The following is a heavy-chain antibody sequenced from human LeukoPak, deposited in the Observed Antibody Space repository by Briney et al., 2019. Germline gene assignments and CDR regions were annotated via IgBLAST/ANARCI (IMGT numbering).Heavy chain of an antibody. D-gene: IGHD3-22*01. J-gene: IGHJ4*02. CDR2: MNPNSGNT. V-gene: IGHV1-8*01. CDR3: AGGYYDNRGYYFDF. Sequence: GASVKVSCKASGYTFTNSDINWVRQATGQGLEWMGWMNPNSGNTGYAHKFQGRVTMTKNTSISTAYMELSSLRSEDTAVYYCAGGYYDNRGYYFDFWGQGTLVTVSS. CDR1: GYTFTNSD.